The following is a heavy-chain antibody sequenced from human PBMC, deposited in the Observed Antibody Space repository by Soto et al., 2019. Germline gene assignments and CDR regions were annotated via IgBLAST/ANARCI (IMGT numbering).Heavy chain of an antibody. Sequence: ASVKVSCKASGGTFSSYAISWVRQAPGQGLEWMGGIIPIFGTANYAQKFQGRVTITADESTSTAYMELSSLRSEDTAVYYCARATYYYGSGSQSNYYYYGMDVWGQGTTVTVSS. CDR3: ARATYYYGSGSQSNYYYYGMDV. V-gene: IGHV1-69*13. CDR2: IIPIFGTA. D-gene: IGHD3-10*01. CDR1: GGTFSSYA. J-gene: IGHJ6*02.